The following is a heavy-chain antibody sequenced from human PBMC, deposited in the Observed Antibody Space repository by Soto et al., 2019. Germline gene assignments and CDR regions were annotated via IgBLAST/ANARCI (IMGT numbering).Heavy chain of an antibody. Sequence: GGSLRLSCAASGFTFSAYSMSWVRQAPGKGLEWVSSITSRSDYIYYADSLKGRFTISKDNAKNSLYLQMHSLRAEDTAFYYCARVDGYTYPNDYWGQGTLVTVSS. CDR2: ITSRSDYI. CDR1: GFTFSAYS. J-gene: IGHJ4*02. D-gene: IGHD5-12*01. CDR3: ARVDGYTYPNDY. V-gene: IGHV3-21*01.